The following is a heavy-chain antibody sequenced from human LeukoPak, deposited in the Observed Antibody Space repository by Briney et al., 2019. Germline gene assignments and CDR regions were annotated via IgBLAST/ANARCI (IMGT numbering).Heavy chain of an antibody. J-gene: IGHJ6*04. CDR1: GFTFRSYS. D-gene: IGHD3-10*02. CDR2: ISPSSSDI. V-gene: IGHV3-21*01. CDR3: AELGITMIGGV. Sequence: PGGSLRLSCAASGFTFRSYSMNWVRQAPGKGLEWVSSISPSSSDIYYADSVKGRFTISRDSAKTSLYLQMNSLRAEDTAVYYCAELGITMIGGVWGKGTTVTISS.